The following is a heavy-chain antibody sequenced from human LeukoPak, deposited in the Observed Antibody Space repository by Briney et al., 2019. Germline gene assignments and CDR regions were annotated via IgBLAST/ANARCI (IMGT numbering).Heavy chain of an antibody. CDR1: GFTFRSHA. J-gene: IGHJ4*02. Sequence: GGSLRLSCVGSGFTFRSHAMSWVRQAPEKGLEFVSGIYENGGTTYYADSVKGRFSISRDNSKNTLYLQMDSLRGEDTAVYYCATSTEAAGSDWGQGTLVTVSS. V-gene: IGHV3-23*01. D-gene: IGHD6-13*01. CDR3: ATSTEAAGSD. CDR2: IYENGGTT.